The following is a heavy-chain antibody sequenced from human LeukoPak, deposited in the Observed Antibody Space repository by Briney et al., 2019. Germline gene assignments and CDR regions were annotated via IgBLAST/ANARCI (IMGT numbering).Heavy chain of an antibody. CDR1: GGSFNDYY. D-gene: IGHD3-22*01. CDR3: AREKTYYDSSGNYYGGVFDY. V-gene: IGHV4-34*01. Sequence: SETLSLTCAVYGGSFNDYYWSWIRQPPGKGLEWIGEINHSGVTIYNPSLKSRVTISVDTSKNQFSLRLSSVTAADTAVYYCAREKTYYDSSGNYYGGVFDYWGQGTLVTVSS. CDR2: INHSGVT. J-gene: IGHJ4*02.